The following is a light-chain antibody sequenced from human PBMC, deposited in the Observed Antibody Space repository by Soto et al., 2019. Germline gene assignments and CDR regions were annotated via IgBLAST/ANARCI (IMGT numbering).Light chain of an antibody. V-gene: IGLV2-14*03. CDR2: DVT. Sequence: QSALTHPASVSGSPGQSITISCTGTSSDVGGYNYVSWYQHHQGKAPKLIIYDVTNRPSGVSNPFSGSKSGNTASLTISGRQPEDEADYYCSSYTTSNTRQIVFGTGTKVTVL. J-gene: IGLJ1*01. CDR1: SSDVGGYNY. CDR3: SSYTTSNTRQIV.